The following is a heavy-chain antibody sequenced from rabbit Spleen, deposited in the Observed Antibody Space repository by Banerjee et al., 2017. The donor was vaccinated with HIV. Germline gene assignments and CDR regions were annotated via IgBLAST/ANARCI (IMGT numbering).Heavy chain of an antibody. Sequence: QEQLEESGGGLVKPEGSLTLTCTASGLDFSSSYWICWVRQAPGKGLEWIGCIAIGSGNTGYASWVNGRFTLSKTSSTTVTLQMTSLTAADTATYFCARDLVAVIGWNFNLWGPGTLVTVS. CDR3: ARDLVAVIGWNFNL. J-gene: IGHJ4*01. CDR2: IAIGSGNT. D-gene: IGHD1-1*01. V-gene: IGHV1S45*01. CDR1: GLDFSSSYW.